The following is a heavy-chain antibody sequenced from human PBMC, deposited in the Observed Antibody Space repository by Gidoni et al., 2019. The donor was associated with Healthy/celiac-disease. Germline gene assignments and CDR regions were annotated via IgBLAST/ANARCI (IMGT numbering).Heavy chain of an antibody. CDR3: AQQTGKKGGDAEHFDY. Sequence: QITLKESGPTLVKPTQTLTLTCTFSGFSLSTSGVGVGWIRQPPGKALEWLALIYWDDDKRYSPSLKSRLTITKDTSKNQVVLTMTNMDPVDTATYYCAQQTGKKGGDAEHFDYWGQGTLVTVSS. V-gene: IGHV2-5*02. CDR2: IYWDDDK. J-gene: IGHJ4*02. D-gene: IGHD2-21*02. CDR1: GFSLSTSGVG.